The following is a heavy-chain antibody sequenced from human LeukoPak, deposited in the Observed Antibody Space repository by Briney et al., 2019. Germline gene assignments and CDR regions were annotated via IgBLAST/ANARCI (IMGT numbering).Heavy chain of an antibody. J-gene: IGHJ5*02. CDR1: GGSISSYY. CDR2: INHSGST. V-gene: IGHV4-34*01. D-gene: IGHD6-13*01. CDR3: ARAGAAAGMSWFDP. Sequence: PSETLSLTCTVSGGSISSYYWSWIRQPPGKGLEWIGEINHSGSTNYNPSLKSRVTISVDTSKNQFSLKLSSVTAADTAVYYCARAGAAAGMSWFDPWGQGTLVTVSS.